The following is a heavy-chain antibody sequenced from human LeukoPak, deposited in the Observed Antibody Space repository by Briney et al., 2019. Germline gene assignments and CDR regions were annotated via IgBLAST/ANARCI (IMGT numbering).Heavy chain of an antibody. D-gene: IGHD3-16*01. J-gene: IGHJ4*02. CDR3: ARDGGDAGPRVSHH. CDR1: GFTFNSYA. CDR2: ISGSGAST. V-gene: IGHV3-23*01. Sequence: GGSLRLSCAASGFTFNSYAMSWVRQAPGKGLEWVSSISGSGASTYYADSVKGRFTISRDNSKNTLYVQMNNLRAEDTAVYYCARDGGDAGPRVSHHWGQGTLVTVSS.